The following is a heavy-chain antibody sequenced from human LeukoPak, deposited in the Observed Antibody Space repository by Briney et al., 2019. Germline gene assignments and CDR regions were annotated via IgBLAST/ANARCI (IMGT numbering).Heavy chain of an antibody. D-gene: IGHD2-2*01. CDR3: ARLRTQVGSTSQEGWFDP. CDR2: LYTGGTT. Sequence: PGESLRLSCAASGIAVAANYMAWVRQAPGKGLQFVSALYTGGTTDYEDSVKGRFTISRDSSKNTVYLQMNTLRPEDTAVYFCARLRTQVGSTSQEGWFDPWGQGTLVTVSS. CDR1: GIAVAANY. J-gene: IGHJ5*02. V-gene: IGHV3-53*01.